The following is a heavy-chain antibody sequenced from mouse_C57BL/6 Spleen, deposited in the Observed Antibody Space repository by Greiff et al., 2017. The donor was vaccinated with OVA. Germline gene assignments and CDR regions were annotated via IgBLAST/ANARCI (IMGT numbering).Heavy chain of an antibody. J-gene: IGHJ2*01. Sequence: EVQLQQSGPELVKPGASVKMSCKASGYTFTDYNMHWVKQSHGKSLEWIGYINPNTGGNSYNQKFKGKATLTVNKSFSTAYMELRSLTWEDSAVFYCLDSSGYFDYWGQGTTLTVSS. CDR2: INPNTGGN. CDR1: GYTFTDYN. D-gene: IGHD3-2*01. V-gene: IGHV1-22*01. CDR3: LDSSGYFDY.